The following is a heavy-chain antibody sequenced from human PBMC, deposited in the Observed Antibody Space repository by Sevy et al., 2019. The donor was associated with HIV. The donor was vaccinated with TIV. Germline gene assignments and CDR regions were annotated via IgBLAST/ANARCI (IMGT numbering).Heavy chain of an antibody. CDR3: AGITRDGAAGTGYYYYGMDV. Sequence: ASVKVSCKASGYTFTSYAMHWVRQAPGQRLEWMGCINAGNGNTKYSQKFHGRVTITRDTSARTAYMELSSLRSEDRDVYYCAGITRDGAAGTGYYYYGMDVWGQGTTVTVSS. CDR1: GYTFTSYA. D-gene: IGHD6-13*01. J-gene: IGHJ6*02. CDR2: INAGNGNT. V-gene: IGHV1-3*01.